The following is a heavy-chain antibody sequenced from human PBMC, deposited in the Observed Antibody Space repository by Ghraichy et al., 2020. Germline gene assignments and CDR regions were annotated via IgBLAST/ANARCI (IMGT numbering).Heavy chain of an antibody. CDR2: INHSGST. CDR3: ATRRNIRRLIAAAGNWFDP. CDR1: GGSFSGYY. V-gene: IGHV4-34*01. Sequence: SQTLSLTCAVYGGSFSGYYWSWIRQPPGKGLEWIGEINHSGSTNYNPSLKSRVTISVDTSKNQFSLKLSSVTAADTAVYYCATRRNIRRLIAAAGNWFDPWGQGTLVTVSS. D-gene: IGHD6-13*01. J-gene: IGHJ5*02.